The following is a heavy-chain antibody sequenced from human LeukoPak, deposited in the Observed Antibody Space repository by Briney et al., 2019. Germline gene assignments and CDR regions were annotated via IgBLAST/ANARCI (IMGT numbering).Heavy chain of an antibody. CDR2: ISAYNGNT. CDR3: ARDLGIVVVTATPYYYYYGMHV. J-gene: IGHJ6*02. CDR1: GYTFTSYG. D-gene: IGHD2-21*02. V-gene: IGHV1-18*01. Sequence: ASVRVSCKASGYTFTSYGISWVRQAPGQGLEWMGWISAYNGNTNYAQKLQGRVTMTTDTSTSTAYMELRSLRSDDTAVYYCARDLGIVVVTATPYYYYYGMHVWGQGTTVTVSS.